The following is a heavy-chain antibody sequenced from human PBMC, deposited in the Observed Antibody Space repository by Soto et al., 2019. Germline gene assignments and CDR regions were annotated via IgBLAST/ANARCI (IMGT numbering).Heavy chain of an antibody. D-gene: IGHD3-16*02. J-gene: IGHJ5*02. Sequence: SEPLSLTCTVSGDSITNSNYYWGWFRQPPGKGLEWIASIYYIGSTYYNPSLKSRVTISVDTSNNQFSLNLNSVTASDTAVYYCAGRNSLASVSLNFRELSNYKWIDPWGPGTLVT. CDR2: IYYIGST. CDR1: GDSITNSNYY. V-gene: IGHV4-39*01. CDR3: AGRNSLASVSLNFRELSNYKWIDP.